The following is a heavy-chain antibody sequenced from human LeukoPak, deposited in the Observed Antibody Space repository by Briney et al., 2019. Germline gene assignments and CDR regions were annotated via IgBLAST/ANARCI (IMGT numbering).Heavy chain of an antibody. CDR3: ARRPGWFDP. CDR2: IKEDGSEK. Sequence: GESLRLSCAASGFTLSSYWMSWVRQAPGKGLEWVANIKEDGSEKYYVDSVKGRFTISRDNAKSSLYLQMNSLRAEDTAVYYCARRPGWFDPWGQGTLVTVSS. CDR1: GFTLSSYW. J-gene: IGHJ5*02. V-gene: IGHV3-7*01.